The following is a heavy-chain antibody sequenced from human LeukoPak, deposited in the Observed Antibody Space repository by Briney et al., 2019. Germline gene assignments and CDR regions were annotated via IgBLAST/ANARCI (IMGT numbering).Heavy chain of an antibody. CDR1: GYSFTTYW. J-gene: IGHJ4*02. CDR2: IYPGDSDT. Sequence: GESLKISCKGSGYSFTTYWIGWVRQMPGKGLEWMGIIYPGDSDTRYNPSFQGQVTISADKSISNAYLQWSSLKASDTAMYYCARHFRSNGDYGPPDYWGQGTLVTVSS. D-gene: IGHD4-17*01. CDR3: ARHFRSNGDYGPPDY. V-gene: IGHV5-51*01.